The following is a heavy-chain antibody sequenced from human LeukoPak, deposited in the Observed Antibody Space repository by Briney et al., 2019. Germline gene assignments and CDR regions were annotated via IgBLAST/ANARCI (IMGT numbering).Heavy chain of an antibody. CDR2: MSSSDDGR. V-gene: IGHV3-23*01. Sequence: GGSLRLSCATSGFSFSSYAMSWVRQAPGKGLEWVSAMSSSDDGRYYAASVRGRFTISRDTSRSTLYLQMNSLRAEDTALYFCAKDNSGWHSFDLWGQGTLVTVSS. CDR1: GFSFSSYA. D-gene: IGHD5-12*01. CDR3: AKDNSGWHSFDL. J-gene: IGHJ4*02.